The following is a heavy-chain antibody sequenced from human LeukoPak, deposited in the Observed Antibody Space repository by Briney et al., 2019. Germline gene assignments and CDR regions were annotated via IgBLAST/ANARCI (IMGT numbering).Heavy chain of an antibody. CDR1: GGSISSYY. CDR2: IYYSGNT. CDR3: ARRGSRASLEYYFDL. D-gene: IGHD2-2*01. V-gene: IGHV4-59*08. J-gene: IGHJ2*01. Sequence: SETLSLTCTVSGGSISSYYWSWIRQPPGKGLEYIGYIYYSGNTNSNPSLNSRVTISVDTSKNQSSLKLSSVTAADTAVYYCARRGSRASLEYYFDLWGRGTLVTVSS.